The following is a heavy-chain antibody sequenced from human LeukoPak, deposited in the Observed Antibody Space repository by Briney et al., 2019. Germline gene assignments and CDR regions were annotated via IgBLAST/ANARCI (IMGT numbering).Heavy chain of an antibody. CDR3: ARAHGVDTAMPFYGMDV. D-gene: IGHD5-18*01. J-gene: IGHJ6*02. Sequence: PGGSLRLSCAASGFTFSSYSMNWVRQAPGKGLEWVSSISSSSYIYYADSVKGRFTISRDNAKNSLYLQMNSLRAEDTAVYYCARAHGVDTAMPFYGMDVWGQGTTVTVSS. CDR1: GFTFSSYS. V-gene: IGHV3-21*01. CDR2: ISSSSYI.